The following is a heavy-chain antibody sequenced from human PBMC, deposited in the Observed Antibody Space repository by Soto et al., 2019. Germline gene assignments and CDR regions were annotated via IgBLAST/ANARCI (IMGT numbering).Heavy chain of an antibody. CDR2: IYYSGST. CDR3: ARGVSPIPLDY. CDR1: GGSVSSGSYY. V-gene: IGHV4-61*01. J-gene: IGHJ4*02. Sequence: QVQLQESGPGLVKPSETLSLTCTVSGGSVSSGSYYWSWIRQPPGKGLEWIGYIYYSGSTNYNPSLKSRVTISVDTSKNQFSLKLSSVTAADTAVYYCARGVSPIPLDYWGQGTLVTVSS. D-gene: IGHD2-2*02.